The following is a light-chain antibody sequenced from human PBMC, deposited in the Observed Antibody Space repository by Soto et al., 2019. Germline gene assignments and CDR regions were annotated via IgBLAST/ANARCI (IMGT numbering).Light chain of an antibody. CDR1: SGHISYA. Sequence: QLVLTQSPSASASLGDSVKLTCTLSSGHISYAIAWHQQQPEKGPRYLMKLNSDGSHSKGDGIPDRFSGSSSGAERYLTISSLQSEDEADYYCQTWGTGIAVFGGGTQLTVL. J-gene: IGLJ7*01. V-gene: IGLV4-69*01. CDR3: QTWGTGIAV. CDR2: LNSDGSH.